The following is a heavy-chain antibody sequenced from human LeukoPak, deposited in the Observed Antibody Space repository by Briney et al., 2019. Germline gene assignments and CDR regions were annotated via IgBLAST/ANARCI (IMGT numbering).Heavy chain of an antibody. V-gene: IGHV1-18*01. CDR3: ARVHRRGYYDSSGYPSY. CDR2: ISAYNGNT. CDR1: GYTFTSYG. J-gene: IGHJ4*02. Sequence: GASVKVSCKASGYTFTSYGISWVRQAPGQGLEWMGWISAYNGNTNYAQKLQGRVTMTTDTSTSTAYMELRSLRSDDTAVYYCARVHRRGYYDSSGYPSYWGQGTLVTVSS. D-gene: IGHD3-22*01.